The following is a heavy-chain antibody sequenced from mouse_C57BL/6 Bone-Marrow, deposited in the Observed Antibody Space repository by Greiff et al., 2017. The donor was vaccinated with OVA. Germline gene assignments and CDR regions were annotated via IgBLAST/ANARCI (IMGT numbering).Heavy chain of an antibody. CDR3: ARSPIYYYALFDY. V-gene: IGHV1-26*01. CDR2: INPNNGGT. Sequence: EVQLQQSGPELVKPGASVKISCKASGYTFTDYYMNWVKQSHGKSLEWIGDINPNNGGTSYNQKFKGKATLTVDKSSSTAYMELRRLTSEDSAVYYCARSPIYYYALFDYWGQGTTLTVSS. CDR1: GYTFTDYY. D-gene: IGHD1-1*01. J-gene: IGHJ2*01.